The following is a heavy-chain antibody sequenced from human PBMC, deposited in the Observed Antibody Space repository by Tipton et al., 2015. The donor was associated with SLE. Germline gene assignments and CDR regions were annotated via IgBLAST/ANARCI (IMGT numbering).Heavy chain of an antibody. CDR2: IYHSGST. CDR1: GYSISSGYY. Sequence: TLSLTCTVSGYSISSGYYWGWIRQPPGKGLEWIGSIYHSGSTYYNPSLKSRVTISVDTSKNQFSLKVNSVTAADTAVYYCARVTVRGVISGAFDIWGQGTMVTVSS. V-gene: IGHV4-38-2*02. D-gene: IGHD3-10*01. CDR3: ARVTVRGVISGAFDI. J-gene: IGHJ3*02.